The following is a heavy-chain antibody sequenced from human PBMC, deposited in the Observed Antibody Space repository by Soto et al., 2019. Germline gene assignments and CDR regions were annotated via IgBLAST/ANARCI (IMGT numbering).Heavy chain of an antibody. V-gene: IGHV1-69*06. CDR2: IIPLFGTA. J-gene: IGHJ4*02. CDR3: ASKAACGGDCYAVDS. Sequence: QVYLVPSGAEVKKPGSSVKISCKASVGIFSSNTINWVRQAAGQGLEWMGGIIPLFGTANYAEKFQGRVTITADKSTKTEYMEVTSLRSDDTAVYYCASKAACGGDCYAVDSWGQGPLVTVSS. D-gene: IGHD2-21*02. CDR1: VGIFSSNT.